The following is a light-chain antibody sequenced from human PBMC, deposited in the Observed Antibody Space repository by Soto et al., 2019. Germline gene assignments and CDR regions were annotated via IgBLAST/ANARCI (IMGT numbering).Light chain of an antibody. CDR3: SSYTFSSTLVV. CDR2: DVS. V-gene: IGLV2-14*01. Sequence: QSVLTQPASVSGSPGQSITISCTGTSSDGGGYTYVSWYQQHPGKAHKLMIYDVSNRPSGVSDRFSGSKSGNTASLTISGLQAEDEADYDCSSYTFSSTLVVFGGGTKLTVL. J-gene: IGLJ3*02. CDR1: SSDGGGYTY.